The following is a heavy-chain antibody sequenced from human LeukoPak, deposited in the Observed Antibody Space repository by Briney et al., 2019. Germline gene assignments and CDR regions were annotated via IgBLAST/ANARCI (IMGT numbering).Heavy chain of an antibody. J-gene: IGHJ4*02. Sequence: PSETLSLTCTVSVDSISSSFYYWGWIRQPPGKGLEWIGSIYYGGGTHYNPSLKSRATIFLDTSMNQFSLRLTSVTAADTALYFCARESFEEPGTMDHWGQGTLVSVSS. CDR3: ARESFEEPGTMDH. CDR1: VDSISSSFYY. V-gene: IGHV4-39*07. CDR2: IYYGGGT. D-gene: IGHD4/OR15-4a*01.